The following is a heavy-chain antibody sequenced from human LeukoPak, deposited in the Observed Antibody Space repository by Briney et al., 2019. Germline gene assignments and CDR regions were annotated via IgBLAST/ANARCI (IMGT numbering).Heavy chain of an antibody. J-gene: IGHJ4*02. CDR3: AKDTAPYDYGDYGAWGYFDY. V-gene: IGHV3-33*06. CDR2: IWYDGSNK. Sequence: PGRSLRLSCAASGFTFRSYGMHWVRQAPGKGLEWVAVIWYDGSNKYYADSVKGRFTISRDNSKNTLYLQMNSLRAEDTAVYYCAKDTAPYDYGDYGAWGYFDYWGQGTLVTVSS. D-gene: IGHD4-17*01. CDR1: GFTFRSYG.